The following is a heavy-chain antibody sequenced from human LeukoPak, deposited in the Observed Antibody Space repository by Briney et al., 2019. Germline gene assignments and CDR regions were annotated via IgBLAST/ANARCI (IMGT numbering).Heavy chain of an antibody. CDR3: NDFGGDSGYHGGGAGYYSYYGLDV. CDR2: IKSKTDGGTT. CDR1: GFTFSNAW. J-gene: IGHJ6*02. V-gene: IGHV3-15*01. D-gene: IGHD5-12*01. Sequence: GGSLRLSCAASGFTFSNAWMSWVRQAPGKGLEWVGRIKSKTDGGTTDYAAPVRGRFSISRDDSKNTLYLQMNSLKTEDTAVYYCNDFGGDSGYHGGGAGYYSYYGLDVWGQGTTVTVSS.